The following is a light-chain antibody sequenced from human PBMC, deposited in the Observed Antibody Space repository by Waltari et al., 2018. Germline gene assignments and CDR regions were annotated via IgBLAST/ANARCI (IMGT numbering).Light chain of an antibody. CDR1: SSDIGGNNY. J-gene: IGLJ1*01. Sequence: QSALTQPASISGSPGQSITISCTGSSSDIGGNNYVSWYQHHPNTAPKLIIYDVSERPSVVADRFSGSKSGNTASLTISGLQAEDEADYFCTSYSITYVFGGGTKVTVL. CDR2: DVS. V-gene: IGLV2-14*03. CDR3: TSYSITYV.